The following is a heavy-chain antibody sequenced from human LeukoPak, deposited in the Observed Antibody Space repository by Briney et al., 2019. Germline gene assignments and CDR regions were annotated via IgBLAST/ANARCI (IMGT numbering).Heavy chain of an antibody. Sequence: GGSLRLSCAASGFTFDNYAIHWVRQAPGRGVEWVSGISWNSGSVVYADSAKGRFTISRDNAKNSLYLQMNGLRAEDTALYYCAKAYDSSTYSVFDYWGQGTLVTVSS. D-gene: IGHD3-22*01. CDR3: AKAYDSSTYSVFDY. CDR2: ISWNSGSV. V-gene: IGHV3-9*01. J-gene: IGHJ4*02. CDR1: GFTFDNYA.